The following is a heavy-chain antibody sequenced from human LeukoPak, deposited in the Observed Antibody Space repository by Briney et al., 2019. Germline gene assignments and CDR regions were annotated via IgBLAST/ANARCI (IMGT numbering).Heavy chain of an antibody. CDR2: INPNSGGT. CDR3: ARGGGILWFGELSPLLDY. Sequence: ASVKVSCKASGYPFSGYYMHWVRQAPGQGLEWLGWINPNSGGTNYAQKFQDRVTMTRDASVRTAYMELSRLRSDDTAVYYCARGGGILWFGELSPLLDYWGQGTLVTVSS. D-gene: IGHD3-10*01. CDR1: GYPFSGYY. J-gene: IGHJ4*02. V-gene: IGHV1-2*02.